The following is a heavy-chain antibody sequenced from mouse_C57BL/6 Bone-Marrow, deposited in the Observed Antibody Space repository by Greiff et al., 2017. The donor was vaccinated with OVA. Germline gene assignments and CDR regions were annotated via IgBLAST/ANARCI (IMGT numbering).Heavy chain of an antibody. CDR3: GRYPRYYYVSRWSNCDY. Sequence: EVKLVESGGGLVQPGGSLSLSCAASGFTFTDYYMSWVRQPPGKALEWLGFIRNKANGYTTEYSASVKGRFTISRDTSQSFLYLQMNALRAEDSAMYYCGRYPRYYYVSRWSNCDYWGQGTTLTVSA. V-gene: IGHV7-3*01. D-gene: IGHD1-1*01. CDR1: GFTFTDYY. J-gene: IGHJ2*01. CDR2: IRNKANGYTT.